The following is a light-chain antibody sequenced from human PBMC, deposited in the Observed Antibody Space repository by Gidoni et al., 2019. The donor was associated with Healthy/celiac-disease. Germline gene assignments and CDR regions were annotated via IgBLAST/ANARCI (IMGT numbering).Light chain of an antibody. V-gene: IGLV3-25*02. CDR3: QSADSSGTYPVV. CDR2: KDS. Sequence: SYELTQPPSVSVSPGQTARITCSGDALPKQYAYCYQQKPGQAPVLGIYKDSERPSGIPERFSGSSSGTTVTLTISGVQAEDEADYYCQSADSSGTYPVVFGGGTKLTVL. J-gene: IGLJ2*01. CDR1: ALPKQY.